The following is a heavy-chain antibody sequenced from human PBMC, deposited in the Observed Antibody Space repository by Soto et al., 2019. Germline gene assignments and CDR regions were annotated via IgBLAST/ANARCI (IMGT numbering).Heavy chain of an antibody. V-gene: IGHV3-21*01. CDR3: ERDRGYDAHDYYYNAMDV. CDR1: GFTFRTYT. CDR2: IRGFSPYT. Sequence: EVQLVESGGSLVKPGGSLRLSCISSGFTFRTYTMNWVRQAPGKGLEWVSGIRGFSPYTFYAESVRGRFAISRDNGKKSLYLQMNSLRAEDQAVYYCERDRGYDAHDYYYNAMDVWGQGTTVTVSS. J-gene: IGHJ6*02. D-gene: IGHD2-15*01.